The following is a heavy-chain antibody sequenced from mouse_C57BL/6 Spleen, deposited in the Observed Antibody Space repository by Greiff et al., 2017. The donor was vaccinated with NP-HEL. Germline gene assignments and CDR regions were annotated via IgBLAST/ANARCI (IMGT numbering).Heavy chain of an antibody. D-gene: IGHD2-2*01. V-gene: IGHV1-80*01. CDR1: GYAFSSYW. CDR2: IYPGDGDT. CDR3: AREPSTMVTTRYFDV. Sequence: QVQLQQSGAELVKPGASVKISCKASGYAFSSYWMDWVKQRPGKGLEWIGQIYPGDGDTNYNGKFKGKATLTADKSSSTAYMQLSSLTSEDSAVYFCAREPSTMVTTRYFDVWGTGTTVTVSS. J-gene: IGHJ1*03.